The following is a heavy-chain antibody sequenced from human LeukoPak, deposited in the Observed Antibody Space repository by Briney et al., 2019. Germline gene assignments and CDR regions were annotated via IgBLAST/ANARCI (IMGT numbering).Heavy chain of an antibody. D-gene: IGHD3-3*01. CDR1: GGSISSYY. V-gene: IGHV4-59*01. CDR3: ARGYYDFWSGSENWFDP. J-gene: IGHJ5*02. CDR2: IYYSGST. Sequence: TSETLSLTCTVSGGSISSYYWSWIRQPPGKGLEWIGYIYYSGSTNYNPSLKSRVTISVDTSKNQFSLKLSSVTAADTAVYYCARGYYDFWSGSENWFDPWGQGTLVTVSS.